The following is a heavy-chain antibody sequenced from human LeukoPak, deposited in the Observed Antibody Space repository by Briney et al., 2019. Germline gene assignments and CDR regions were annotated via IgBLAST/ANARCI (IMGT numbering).Heavy chain of an antibody. J-gene: IGHJ4*02. V-gene: IGHV1-46*01. CDR2: INPTGGST. D-gene: IGHD6-6*01. CDR1: GYTFPSYF. Sequence: ASVKVSCKASGYTFPSYFMHWVRQAPGQGLEWMGIINPTGGSTTYAQKFQGRVTMNRDTSTSKVYMELSSLRSDDTAVYYCARTAARRFDYWGQGTLVTVSS. CDR3: ARTAARRFDY.